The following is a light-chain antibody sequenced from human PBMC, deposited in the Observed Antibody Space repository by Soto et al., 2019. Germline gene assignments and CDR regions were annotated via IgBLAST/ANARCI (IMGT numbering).Light chain of an antibody. V-gene: IGLV2-14*01. CDR1: SSDVGGYNY. J-gene: IGLJ1*01. CDR3: SSYTSSSPNV. Sequence: QSALTQPASVSGSPGQSITISCTGTSSDVGGYNYVSWYQQHPGEAPKLMIYEVTNRPSGVSTRFSGSKSGNTASLTISGLQAEDEADYYYSSYTSSSPNVFGTGTKLTVL. CDR2: EVT.